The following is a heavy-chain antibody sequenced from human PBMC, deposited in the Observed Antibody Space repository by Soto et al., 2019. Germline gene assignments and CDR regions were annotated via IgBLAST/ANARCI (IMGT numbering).Heavy chain of an antibody. CDR2: ISYDGSNK. J-gene: IGHJ4*02. V-gene: IGHV3-30-3*01. CDR1: GFTFSSYT. Sequence: QVQLVESGGGVIQAGRSLRLSCAASGFTFSSYTMHWVRQAPGKGLEWVALISYDGSNKQDADSVKGRFTISRDNSKNTLYLQMNSLRPEDTAVFYCARSIAVSGTPEFDYWGQGALVTVSS. CDR3: ARSIAVSGTPEFDY. D-gene: IGHD6-19*01.